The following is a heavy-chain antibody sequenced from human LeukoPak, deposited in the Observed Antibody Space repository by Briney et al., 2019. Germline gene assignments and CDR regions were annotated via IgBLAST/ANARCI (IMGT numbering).Heavy chain of an antibody. CDR1: GYTFTSYG. D-gene: IGHD2-2*01. J-gene: IGHJ4*02. CDR2: ISAYNGNT. V-gene: IGHV1-18*01. Sequence: ASVKVSCKASGYTFTSYGISWVRQAPGQGLEWMGWISAYNGNTNYAQKLQGRVTMTTDTSTSTAYMELRSLGSDDTAVYYCAIESVCSSTSCYFFDYWGQGTLVTVSS. CDR3: AIESVCSSTSCYFFDY.